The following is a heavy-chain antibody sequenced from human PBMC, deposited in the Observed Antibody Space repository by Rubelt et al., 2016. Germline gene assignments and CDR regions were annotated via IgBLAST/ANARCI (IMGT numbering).Heavy chain of an antibody. CDR2: INPNSGGT. Sequence: TFTGYYMHWVRQAPGQGLEWMGWINPNSGGTNYAQKFQGRVTMTRDTSISTAYMELSRLRSDDTAVYYCARVRHPDFWSGSLDAFDIWGQGTMVTVSS. CDR3: ARVRHPDFWSGSLDAFDI. V-gene: IGHV1-2*02. D-gene: IGHD3-3*01. CDR1: TFTGYY. J-gene: IGHJ3*02.